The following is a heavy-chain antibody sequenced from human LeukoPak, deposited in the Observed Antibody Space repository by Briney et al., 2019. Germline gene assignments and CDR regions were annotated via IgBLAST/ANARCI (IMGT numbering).Heavy chain of an antibody. D-gene: IGHD2-15*01. CDR1: GGSISSYY. J-gene: IGHJ4*02. V-gene: IGHV4-59*01. CDR2: IYYSGST. Sequence: SETLSLTCTVSGGSISSYYWSWIRQPPGKGLEWIGYIYYSGSTNYNPSLKSRVTISVDTSKNQFSLKLSSVTAADMAVYYCARVAYCSGGSCYPAYFDYWGQGTLVTVSS. CDR3: ARVAYCSGGSCYPAYFDY.